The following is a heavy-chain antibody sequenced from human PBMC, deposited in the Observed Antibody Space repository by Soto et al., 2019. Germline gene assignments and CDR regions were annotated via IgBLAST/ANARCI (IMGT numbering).Heavy chain of an antibody. V-gene: IGHV3-23*01. CDR3: AKPDHVLMLYAPLCD. D-gene: IGHD2-8*01. J-gene: IGHJ4*02. Sequence: GGSMRLSSRGSGFSFSGYGMSWVRQAPGKGLEWVSAISGSGGSTYYADSVKGRFTISRDNSKNTLYLQMNSLRAEDTAVYYCAKPDHVLMLYAPLCDWGQGTLVTVSS. CDR2: ISGSGGST. CDR1: GFSFSGYG.